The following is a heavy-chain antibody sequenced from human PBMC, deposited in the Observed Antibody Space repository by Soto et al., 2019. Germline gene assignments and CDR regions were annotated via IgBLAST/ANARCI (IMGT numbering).Heavy chain of an antibody. CDR3: ARAPIAARPYYYYGMDV. CDR2: INPSGGST. Sequence: ASVKVSCKAPGYTFTSYYMHWVRQAPGQGLEWMGIINPSGGSTSYAQKFQGRVTMTRDTSTSTVYMELSSLRSEDTAVYYCARAPIAARPYYYYGMDVWGQGTTVTVSS. J-gene: IGHJ6*02. V-gene: IGHV1-46*01. CDR1: GYTFTSYY. D-gene: IGHD6-6*01.